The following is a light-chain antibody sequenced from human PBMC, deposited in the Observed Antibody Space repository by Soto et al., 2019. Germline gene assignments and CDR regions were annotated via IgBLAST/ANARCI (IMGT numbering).Light chain of an antibody. CDR2: GTS. CDR1: QSVSSSY. Sequence: EIVLTQSPGTLSLSPGERATLSCRAIQSVSSSYLAWYQQKPGQAPRLLIYGTSIRATGVPARFSGGGSGTEFTLTISGLQSEDFAVYYCQQYNNWPLITFGQGTRLEIK. J-gene: IGKJ5*01. V-gene: IGKV3-15*01. CDR3: QQYNNWPLIT.